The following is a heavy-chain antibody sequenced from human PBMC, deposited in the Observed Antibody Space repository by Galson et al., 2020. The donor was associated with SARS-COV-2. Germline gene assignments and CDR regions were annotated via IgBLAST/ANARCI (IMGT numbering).Heavy chain of an antibody. J-gene: IGHJ4*02. D-gene: IGHD2-15*01. CDR1: GYTFTSYY. CDR2: INPSGGST. V-gene: IGHV1-46*01. CDR3: ARDRSDCSGGSCYYFDY. Sequence: VAVNVSCKASGYTFTSYYMHWVRQAPGQALEWMGIINPSGGSTSYAQKFQGRVTMTRDTSTSTVYMELSSLRSEDTAVYYCARDRSDCSGGSCYYFDYWGQGTLVTVSS.